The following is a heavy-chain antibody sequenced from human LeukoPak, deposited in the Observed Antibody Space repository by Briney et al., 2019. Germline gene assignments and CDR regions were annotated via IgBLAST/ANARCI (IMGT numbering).Heavy chain of an antibody. D-gene: IGHD3-3*01. CDR3: ARGTYKDFWSGYSDY. CDR1: GFIFSSYS. Sequence: GGSLRLSCSASGFIFSSYSMNWVRQAPGKGLEWVSYISSSSTTIYYADSVKGRFTISRDNAKNSLYLQMNSLRVADTAVYYCARGTYKDFWSGYSDYWGQGTLVTVSS. J-gene: IGHJ4*02. V-gene: IGHV3-48*01. CDR2: ISSSSTTI.